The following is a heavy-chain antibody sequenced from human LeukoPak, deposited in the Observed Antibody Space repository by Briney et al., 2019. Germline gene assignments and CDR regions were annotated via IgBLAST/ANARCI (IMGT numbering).Heavy chain of an antibody. J-gene: IGHJ4*02. V-gene: IGHV1-69*04. CDR2: IIPILGIA. Sequence: SVKVSCKASGGTFSSYAISWVRQAPGQGLEWMGRIIPILGIANYTQKFQGRVTIAADKSTSTAYMELSRLRSDDTAVYYCASHSGYDYYYFDYWGQGTLVTVSS. D-gene: IGHD5-12*01. CDR1: GGTFSSYA. CDR3: ASHSGYDYYYFDY.